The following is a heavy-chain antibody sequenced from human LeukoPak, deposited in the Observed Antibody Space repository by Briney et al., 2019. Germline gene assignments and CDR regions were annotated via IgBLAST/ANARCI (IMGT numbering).Heavy chain of an antibody. CDR3: AKDREVVVITFFDY. V-gene: IGHV3-30*02. J-gene: IGHJ4*02. CDR2: IRYDGSNK. Sequence: GGSLRLSCAASGFTFSSYGMHWVRRAPGKGLEWVAFIRYDGSNKYYADSVKGRFTISRDNSKNTLYLQMNSLRAEDTAVYYCAKDREVVVITFFDYWGQGTLVTVSS. D-gene: IGHD3-22*01. CDR1: GFTFSSYG.